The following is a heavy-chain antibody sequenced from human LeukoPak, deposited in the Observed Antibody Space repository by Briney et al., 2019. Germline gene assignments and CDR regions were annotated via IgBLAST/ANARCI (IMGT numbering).Heavy chain of an antibody. CDR2: ISSTGGTA. CDR1: GFTFSSFG. Sequence: PGGSLRLSCAASGFTFSSFGMSWVRQAPGKGLEWVSAISSTGGTAYYADSVKGRFTISRDNSKNTLFLQMNSLRPEDTAVYYCARDLKTAMDYFDYWGQGALVTVSS. CDR3: ARDLKTAMDYFDY. D-gene: IGHD2-2*01. V-gene: IGHV3-23*01. J-gene: IGHJ4*02.